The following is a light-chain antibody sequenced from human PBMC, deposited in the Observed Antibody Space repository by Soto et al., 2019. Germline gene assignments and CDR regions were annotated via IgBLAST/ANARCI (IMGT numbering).Light chain of an antibody. CDR1: QSVSISY. V-gene: IGKV3-20*01. J-gene: IGKJ4*01. Sequence: IVFAQYSGPTSFSPRERATPCRQASQSVSISYLAWYQQKPGQAPRLLIYGASNRATGIPDRFSGSGSGTDFTLTISRLEPEDFAVYYCQQYGSSPFTFGGGTKVDIK. CDR3: QQYGSSPFT. CDR2: GAS.